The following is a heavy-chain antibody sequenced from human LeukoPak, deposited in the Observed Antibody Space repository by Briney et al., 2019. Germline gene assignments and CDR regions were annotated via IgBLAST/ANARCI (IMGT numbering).Heavy chain of an antibody. CDR2: VSYDGNDY. J-gene: IGHJ4*02. V-gene: IGHV3-30*18. D-gene: IGHD6-19*01. CDR1: GFTFSGYA. CDR3: AKPTGDTGWYGLFEY. Sequence: GRSLRLSCAASGFTFSGYAMNWVRQAPGKGLEWVAVVSYDGNDYYYADSVKGRFIISRDNSKNTLYLQMNSLRAEDTAVYYCAKPTGDTGWYGLFEYWGQGTLVTVSS.